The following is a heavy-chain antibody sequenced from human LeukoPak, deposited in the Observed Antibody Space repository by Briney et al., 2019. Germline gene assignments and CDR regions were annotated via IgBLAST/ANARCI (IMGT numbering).Heavy chain of an antibody. CDR2: INHSGST. D-gene: IGHD1-26*01. CDR3: ARGRYSGSYYF. V-gene: IGHV4-34*01. Sequence: PSETLSLTCAVYGGSFSGYYWSWIRQPPGKGLEWLGEINHSGSTNYNPSLKSRVTISVDTSKNQFSPKLSSVTAADTAVYYCARGRYSGSYYFWGQGTLVTVSS. J-gene: IGHJ4*02. CDR1: GGSFSGYY.